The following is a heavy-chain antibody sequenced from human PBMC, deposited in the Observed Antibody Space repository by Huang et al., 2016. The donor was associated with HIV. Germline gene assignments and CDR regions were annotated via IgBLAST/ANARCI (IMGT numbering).Heavy chain of an antibody. CDR2: INPKRGGT. CDR1: GYTFTDSN. CDR3: ARDWSFGSSTSPAD. D-gene: IGHD6-6*01. Sequence: QVQLVQSGAEVKNPGASVRVSCKASGYTFTDSNIHWVRQAPGHGLEWMGWINPKRGGTSYAQRFQGRITMTRDTTISTVHMDLRRIQSDDTAVYFCARDWSFGSSTSPADWGQGTLVTVSS. V-gene: IGHV1-2*02. J-gene: IGHJ4*02.